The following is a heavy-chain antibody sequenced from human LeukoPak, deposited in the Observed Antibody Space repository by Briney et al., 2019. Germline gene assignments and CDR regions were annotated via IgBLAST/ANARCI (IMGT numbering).Heavy chain of an antibody. V-gene: IGHV4-39*07. CDR1: GGSISSSSYY. CDR3: ARDPLPIAAAGKDYYYGMDV. CDR2: IYYSGST. D-gene: IGHD6-13*01. Sequence: KPSETLSLTCTVSGGSISSSSYYWGWIRQPPGKGLEWIGSIYYSGSTYYNPSLKSRVTISVDTSKNQFSLKLSSVTAADTAVYYCARDPLPIAAAGKDYYYGMDVWGQGTTVTVSS. J-gene: IGHJ6*02.